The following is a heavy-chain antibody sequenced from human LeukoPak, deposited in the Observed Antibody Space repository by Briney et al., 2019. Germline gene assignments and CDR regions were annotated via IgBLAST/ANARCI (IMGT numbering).Heavy chain of an antibody. Sequence: GGSLRLSCVASGFTFSSYWMGWVRQAPGEGLEWVANIKEDGSEKFYGDSVRGRFTISRDNAKNSLYLQMDNQRVEDTAVYYCARDRSWAQVYSLFDAWGHGTLVAISS. CDR3: ARDRSWAQVYSLFDA. J-gene: IGHJ5*01. D-gene: IGHD3-3*02. CDR1: GFTFSSYW. CDR2: IKEDGSEK. V-gene: IGHV3-7*01.